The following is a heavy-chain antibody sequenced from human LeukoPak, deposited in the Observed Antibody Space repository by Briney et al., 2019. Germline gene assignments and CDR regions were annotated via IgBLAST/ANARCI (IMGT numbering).Heavy chain of an antibody. CDR2: INPNSGGT. Sequence: ASVTVSCKASGYTFTGYYMHWVRQAPGQGLEWMGWINPNSGGTNYAQKFQGRVTMTRDTSISTAYMELSRLRSDDTAVYYCARGGYGVTMVRGVLDYWGQGTLVTVSS. CDR1: GYTFTGYY. J-gene: IGHJ4*02. CDR3: ARGGYGVTMVRGVLDY. D-gene: IGHD3-10*01. V-gene: IGHV1-2*02.